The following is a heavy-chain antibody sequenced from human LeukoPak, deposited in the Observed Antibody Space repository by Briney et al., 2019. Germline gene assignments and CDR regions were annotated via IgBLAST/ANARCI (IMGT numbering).Heavy chain of an antibody. CDR3: ARTDSGSYNHFDY. D-gene: IGHD1-26*01. CDR1: GFIFSPYA. J-gene: IGHJ4*02. V-gene: IGHV3-64D*06. Sequence: PGGSLRLSCSASGFIFSPYAMHWVRQAPGKGLEYVSSISSEGKTTYYADSVKGRFTISRDNSKNTLYLQMSSLRPEDTAVYYCARTDSGSYNHFDYWGQGTLVTVSS. CDR2: ISSEGKTT.